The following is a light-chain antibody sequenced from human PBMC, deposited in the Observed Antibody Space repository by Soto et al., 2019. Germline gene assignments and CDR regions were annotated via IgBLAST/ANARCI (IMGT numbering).Light chain of an antibody. J-gene: IGKJ4*01. CDR3: QKCKIAPFT. CDR1: QDISNF. V-gene: IGKV1-27*01. Sequence: DIQMTQSPSSLSAFVGDTVTITCRASQDISNFLAWYQQKPGKVPKLLIYAASTLQSGVPSRFSGSGSGTDFTLTISSLLPEDVATYYCQKCKIAPFTFGGGTKVEMK. CDR2: AAS.